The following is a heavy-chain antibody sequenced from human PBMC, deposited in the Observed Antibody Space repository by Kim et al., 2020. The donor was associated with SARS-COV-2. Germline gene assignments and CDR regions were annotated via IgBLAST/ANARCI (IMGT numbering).Heavy chain of an antibody. Sequence: GGSLRLSCAASGFTFSSYAMHWVRQAPGKGLEWVAVISYDGSNKYYADSVKGRFTISRDNSKNTLYLQMNSLRAEDTAVYYCASPYYYDSSGFRQGAFDIWGQGTMVTVSS. CDR1: GFTFSSYA. D-gene: IGHD3-22*01. CDR2: ISYDGSNK. J-gene: IGHJ3*02. V-gene: IGHV3-30-3*01. CDR3: ASPYYYDSSGFRQGAFDI.